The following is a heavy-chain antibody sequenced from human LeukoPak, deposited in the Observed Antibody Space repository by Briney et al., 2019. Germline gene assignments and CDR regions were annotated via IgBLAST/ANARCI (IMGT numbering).Heavy chain of an antibody. V-gene: IGHV3-23*01. CDR3: AKGLYSSGWSDFDY. CDR1: GFTFSSYA. J-gene: IGHJ4*02. D-gene: IGHD6-19*01. CDR2: ISGSGGST. Sequence: GGSLRLSCAASGFTFSSYAMSWVRQAPGKGLEWVSAISGSGGSTYYADSVKGRFTISRVNSKNTLYLQMNSLRAEDTAVYYCAKGLYSSGWSDFDYWGQGTLVTVSS.